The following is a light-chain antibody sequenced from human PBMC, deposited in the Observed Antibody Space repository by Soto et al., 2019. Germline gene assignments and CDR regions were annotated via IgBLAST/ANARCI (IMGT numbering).Light chain of an antibody. Sequence: DIPVTQSPSTLSASVGDRVTITCRASQSISNSLAWYHQKPGTAPKLLIYDASNLERGVPSGFSGSGSGTEFTLTISSLQPDDFATYYCQQYGGFSRTFGQGTKVDIK. CDR1: QSISNS. CDR3: QQYGGFSRT. V-gene: IGKV1-5*01. CDR2: DAS. J-gene: IGKJ1*01.